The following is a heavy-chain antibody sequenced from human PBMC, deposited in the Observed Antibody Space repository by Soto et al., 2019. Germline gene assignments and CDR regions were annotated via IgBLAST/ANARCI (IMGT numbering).Heavy chain of an antibody. J-gene: IGHJ5*02. CDR2: IYTSGST. Sequence: ETLSLTCTVSGGSISSYYWSWIRQPAGKGLEWIGRIYTSGSTNYNPSLKSRVTMSVDTSKNQFSLKLSSVTAADTAVYYCARDFSSMVRGPNWFDPWGQGTLVTVSS. CDR3: ARDFSSMVRGPNWFDP. CDR1: GGSISSYY. V-gene: IGHV4-4*07. D-gene: IGHD3-10*01.